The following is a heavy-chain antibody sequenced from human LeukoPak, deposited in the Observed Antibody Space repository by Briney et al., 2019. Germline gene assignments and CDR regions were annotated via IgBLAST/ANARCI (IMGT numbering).Heavy chain of an antibody. CDR1: GFTFDDFA. J-gene: IGHJ4*02. CDR3: SKGSGRFWTYFDH. Sequence: PGGSLRLSCAASGFTFDDFAMHWVRQAPGKSLEWVAGISWNGGSIDYANSVRGRFIISRDNAENSLYLQMNSLRAEDTALYYCSKGSGRFWTYFDHWGQGALVTVSS. D-gene: IGHD1-26*01. CDR2: ISWNGGSI. V-gene: IGHV3-9*01.